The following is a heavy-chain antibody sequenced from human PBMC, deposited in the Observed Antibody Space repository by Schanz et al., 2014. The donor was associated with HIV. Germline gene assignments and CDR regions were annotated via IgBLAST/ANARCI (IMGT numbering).Heavy chain of an antibody. J-gene: IGHJ4*02. CDR1: GFDFGVYG. V-gene: IGHV3-33*01. Sequence: QVQLVESGGGVVQPGGSLRLSCAASGFDFGVYGMHWVRQAPGKGPEWVALIYYDGTNKYYTDSVKGRFTISRDNSKKTLYRQMNSLRAEDTSVYYCARGFQGFDYWGQGTLVTVSS. CDR2: IYYDGTNK. CDR3: ARGFQGFDY. D-gene: IGHD3-10*01.